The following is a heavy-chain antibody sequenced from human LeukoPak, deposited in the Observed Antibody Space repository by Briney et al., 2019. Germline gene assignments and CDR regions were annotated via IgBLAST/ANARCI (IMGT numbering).Heavy chain of an antibody. Sequence: SETLSLTCSVSDGSISSGSYYLNWIRQPPGKGLEWIGQIYDSGSTNYNPSLKSRVTISVGTSKNQLSLKLSSVTAADTAVYYCARGRGWLPPGWGQGTLVTVSS. V-gene: IGHV4-61*01. J-gene: IGHJ4*02. D-gene: IGHD5-12*01. CDR1: DGSISSGSYY. CDR2: IYDSGST. CDR3: ARGRGWLPPG.